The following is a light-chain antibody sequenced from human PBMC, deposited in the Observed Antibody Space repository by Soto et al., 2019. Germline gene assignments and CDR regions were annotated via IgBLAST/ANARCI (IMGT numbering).Light chain of an antibody. J-gene: IGKJ1*01. CDR3: QQYGSSPS. CDR2: DTS. CDR1: QRVSGGF. Sequence: DIVWTQSPVTLSLSPGESATLYCGASQRVSGGFLAWYQHKPGLAPRLIVYDTSFRAISLPDRFSGSGSGTAFTLTITRLDPDDFAVYYCQQYGSSPSFGQGTKVDIK. V-gene: IGKV3D-20*01.